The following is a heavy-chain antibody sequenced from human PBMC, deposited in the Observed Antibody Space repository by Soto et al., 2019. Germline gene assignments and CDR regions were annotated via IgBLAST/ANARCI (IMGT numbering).Heavy chain of an antibody. CDR3: MRPAPRGRHYFYFGMDV. Sequence: PGGSLRLSCAASGFTFSSYAMSWVRQAPGKWLEWVSGISSSGGSTYYADSVKGRFTISRDNSKNTLFLRMNRPRVEDTAVYYCMRPAPRGRHYFYFGMDVWGQGXTVTVYS. CDR1: GFTFSSYA. CDR2: ISSSGGST. J-gene: IGHJ6*02. D-gene: IGHD3-10*01. V-gene: IGHV3-23*01.